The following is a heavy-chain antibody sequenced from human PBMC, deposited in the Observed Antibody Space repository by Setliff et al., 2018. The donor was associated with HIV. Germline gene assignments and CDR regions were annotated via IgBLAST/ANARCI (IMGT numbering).Heavy chain of an antibody. Sequence: GASVKVSCKSSGSTFNNYDIIWLRQATGQGLEWLGWMNPNSDVAGYAPGFHDRVTMTTDTSTSTAYMEVRSLRSDDTAVYYCARDRLNVYSSGHAFDIWGQGTMVTVSS. CDR1: GSTFNNYD. J-gene: IGHJ3*02. D-gene: IGHD6-19*01. CDR2: MNPNSDVA. CDR3: ARDRLNVYSSGHAFDI. V-gene: IGHV1-8*01.